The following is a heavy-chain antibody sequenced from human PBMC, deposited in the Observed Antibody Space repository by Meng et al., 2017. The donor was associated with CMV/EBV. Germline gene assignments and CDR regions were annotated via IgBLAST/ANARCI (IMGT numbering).Heavy chain of an antibody. J-gene: IGHJ4*02. CDR1: GGSISSSSYY. V-gene: IGHV4-39*06. CDR2: IYYSGST. CDR3: ARGGIAAAGLH. D-gene: IGHD6-13*01. Sequence: RLQLQESGPGLVKPSETLSLTCTGSGGSISSSSYYWGWIRQPPGKGLEWIGSIYYSGSTYYNPSLKSRVTISVDTSKNQFSLKLSSVTAADTAVYYCARGGIAAAGLHWGQGTLVTVSS.